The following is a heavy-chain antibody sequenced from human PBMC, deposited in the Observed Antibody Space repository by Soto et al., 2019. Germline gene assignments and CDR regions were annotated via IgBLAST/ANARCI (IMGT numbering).Heavy chain of an antibody. J-gene: IGHJ3*02. CDR3: ARNPSHLCASTSCHAFDI. V-gene: IGHV4-31*03. CDR1: GGSISSGAYY. D-gene: IGHD2-2*01. CDR2: IYYSGTT. Sequence: SETLSLTCSASGGSISSGAYYWNWIRQHPRKGLEWIGYIYYSGTTYYNPSLGSRVSISADTSKNQFSLKLNSVTVADTAVYYCARNPSHLCASTSCHAFDIWGQGTMVTVSS.